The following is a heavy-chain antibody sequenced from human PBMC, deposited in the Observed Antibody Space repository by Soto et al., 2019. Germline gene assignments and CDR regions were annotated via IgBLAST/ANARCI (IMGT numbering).Heavy chain of an antibody. Sequence: TLSLTCTFSGDSFSSDDYYWSWIRQPPGKGLEWIGYISYRVDTYYSPSLKSRVTMSIDTSKNQFSLNVSSVTAADTAVYYCARVAGVAYCGGDCYHFDYWGQGTLVTVSS. D-gene: IGHD2-21*02. CDR1: GDSFSSDDYY. CDR3: ARVAGVAYCGGDCYHFDY. CDR2: ISYRVDT. V-gene: IGHV4-30-4*01. J-gene: IGHJ4*02.